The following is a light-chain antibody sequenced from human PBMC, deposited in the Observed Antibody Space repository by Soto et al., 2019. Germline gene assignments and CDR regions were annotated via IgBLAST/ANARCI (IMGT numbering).Light chain of an antibody. CDR2: AAS. J-gene: IGKJ5*01. CDR1: QDISNY. CDR3: QQYKHLIT. Sequence: DIQMTQSPSSLSASVGDRVTITCQASQDISNYLNWYQQKPGKAPNLLIYAASNLKTGVPSRFSGSGSGTDFTFTITSLQPEDIATYYCQQYKHLITFGQGTRLEIK. V-gene: IGKV1-33*01.